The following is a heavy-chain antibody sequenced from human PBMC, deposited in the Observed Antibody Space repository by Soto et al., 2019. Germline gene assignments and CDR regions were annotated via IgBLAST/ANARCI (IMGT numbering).Heavy chain of an antibody. CDR1: GFTVSSNY. CDR3: ARGCGGDCSNAFDL. CDR2: LYSGAGT. J-gene: IGHJ3*01. Sequence: VQLVESGGGLVQPGGSLRLSCAASGFTVSSNYMNWVRQAPGKGLEWLSVLYSGAGTYYADSVKDRFTISRDNSKNPLYLQLNSLRAEDTAIYYCARGCGGDCSNAFDLWGQGTRVTVSP. D-gene: IGHD2-21*01. V-gene: IGHV3-66*01.